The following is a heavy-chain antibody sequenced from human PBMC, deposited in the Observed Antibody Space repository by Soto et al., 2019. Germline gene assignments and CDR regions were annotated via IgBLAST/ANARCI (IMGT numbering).Heavy chain of an antibody. V-gene: IGHV5-51*01. D-gene: IGHD2-2*01. Sequence: GAEVKKPGESLKISCKGSGYSFTTYWIGWVRQMPRKGLEWMGIIYPGDSDTRYSPSFQGQVTISADKSISTAYLQWSSLKASDTAMYYCARQGGGGYCTSASCYREAFDIWGQGTMVTVSS. CDR3: ARQGGGGYCTSASCYREAFDI. J-gene: IGHJ3*02. CDR1: GYSFTTYW. CDR2: IYPGDSDT.